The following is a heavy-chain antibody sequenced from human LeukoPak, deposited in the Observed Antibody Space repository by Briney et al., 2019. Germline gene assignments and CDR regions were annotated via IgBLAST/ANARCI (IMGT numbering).Heavy chain of an antibody. V-gene: IGHV4-39*07. CDR1: GGSISSSSYY. J-gene: IGHJ6*02. CDR2: IYYSGST. Sequence: SKTLSLTCTVSGGSISSSSYYWGWIRQPPGRGLEWIGSIYYSGSTYYNPSLKTRVTISGDTSKNHFSLKLTTVTAADTAVYYCTRAAQHYYYGMDVWGHGTTVTVSS. CDR3: TRAAQHYYYGMDV.